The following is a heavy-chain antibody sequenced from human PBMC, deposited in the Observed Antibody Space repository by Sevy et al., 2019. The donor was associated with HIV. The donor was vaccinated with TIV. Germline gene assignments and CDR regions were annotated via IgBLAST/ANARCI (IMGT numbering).Heavy chain of an antibody. Sequence: SETLSLTCTVSGGSISSYYWSWIRQPAGKGLEWIWRIYTSGSTNYNPSLKSRVTMSVDTSKNQFSLKLSSVTAADTAVYYCARATAAAGLYGMDVWGQGTTVTVSS. V-gene: IGHV4-4*07. J-gene: IGHJ6*02. CDR1: GGSISSYY. D-gene: IGHD6-13*01. CDR3: ARATAAAGLYGMDV. CDR2: IYTSGST.